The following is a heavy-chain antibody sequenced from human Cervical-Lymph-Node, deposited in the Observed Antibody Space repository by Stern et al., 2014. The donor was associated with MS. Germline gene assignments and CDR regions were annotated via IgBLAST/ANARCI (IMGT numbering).Heavy chain of an antibody. CDR1: GGSFNNYY. D-gene: IGHD2-15*01. CDR3: ARVDDCSGGTCFSTSWFDP. V-gene: IGHV4-59*01. CDR2: IYQDGST. Sequence: QEPLQESGPGLVKPSETLSLTCTVSGGSFNNYYWSWIRQPPGKGLEWIGYIYQDGSTKYNPSLKSRVTISLHTSKKQFSLRLTSVTAADTAVYYCARVDDCSGGTCFSTSWFDPWGQGTLVTVSS. J-gene: IGHJ5*02.